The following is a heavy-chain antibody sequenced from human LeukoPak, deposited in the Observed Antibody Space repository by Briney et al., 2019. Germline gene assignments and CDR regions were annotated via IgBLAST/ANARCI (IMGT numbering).Heavy chain of an antibody. CDR1: GYTFTSYG. D-gene: IGHD3-22*01. CDR3: ARGNRYYYDSSGYYH. V-gene: IGHV1-18*01. Sequence: ASVTVSCKASGYTFTSYGISWVRQAPGQGLEWMGWISAYNGNTNYAQKLQGRVIMTTDTSTSTAYMELRSLRSDDTAVYYCARGNRYYYDSSGYYHWGQGTLVTVSS. J-gene: IGHJ4*02. CDR2: ISAYNGNT.